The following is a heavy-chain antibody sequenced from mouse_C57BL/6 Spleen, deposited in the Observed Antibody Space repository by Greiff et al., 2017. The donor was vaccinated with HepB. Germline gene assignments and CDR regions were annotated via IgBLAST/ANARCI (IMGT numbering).Heavy chain of an antibody. CDR2: IYPGSGNT. J-gene: IGHJ4*01. V-gene: IGHV1-66*01. CDR3: AREENLFAMGY. Sequence: VQLQQSGPERVKPGASVKISCKASGYCFTSYNIHGVKQRTGKGLEWIGWIYPGSGNTKYNEKFKGKATLTADTSSSTAYMQLSSLTSEDSAVYYGAREENLFAMGYWGQGTSVTDSS. CDR1: GYCFTSYN. D-gene: IGHD1-1*01.